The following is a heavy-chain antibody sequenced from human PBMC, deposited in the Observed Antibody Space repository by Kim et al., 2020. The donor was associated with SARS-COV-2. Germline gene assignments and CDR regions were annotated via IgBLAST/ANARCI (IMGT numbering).Heavy chain of an antibody. CDR2: LFRGGRT. D-gene: IGHD5-12*01. CDR3: ARSGPLEMGTITDY. Sequence: GGSLRLSCAVSGFTVNSNHMSWVRQAPGKGLEWVSVLFRGGRTYYVDSVKGRFTISGDNSKNTLYLQMDSLRTEDTAVYYCARSGPLEMGTITDYWGQGTLVTLSS. J-gene: IGHJ4*02. V-gene: IGHV3-53*01. CDR1: GFTVNSNH.